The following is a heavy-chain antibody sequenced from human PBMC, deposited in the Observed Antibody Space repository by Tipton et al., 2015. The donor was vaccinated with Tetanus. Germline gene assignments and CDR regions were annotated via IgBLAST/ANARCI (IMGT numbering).Heavy chain of an antibody. D-gene: IGHD1-1*01. V-gene: IGHV1-18*04. CDR3: ARAFWDGTTPGTFDY. J-gene: IGHJ4*02. CDR2: ISASHGNT. Sequence: QLVQSGAEVKKPGASVRVSCEASGYRFSDHFIHWVRQSPGLGLEWMGWISASHGNTNYAQTFRGRVTMTRDTSTSTAYMELRSLTSDDTAVYFCARAFWDGTTPGTFDYWGQGSLVTVSS. CDR1: GYRFSDHF.